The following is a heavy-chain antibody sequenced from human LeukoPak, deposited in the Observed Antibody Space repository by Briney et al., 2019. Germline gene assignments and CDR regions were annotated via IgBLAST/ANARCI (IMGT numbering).Heavy chain of an antibody. J-gene: IGHJ4*02. V-gene: IGHV4-31*03. CDR3: AAGQSRWYFDY. CDR1: GGSSSRGGYY. CDR2: IYYSGST. Sequence: SETLSLTCTVSGGSSSRGGYYWGWIRQHRGKGLERIGYIYYSGSTYYNPSLKSRVTISVDTSKNQFSLKLSSVTAADTAVYYCAAGQSRWYFDYWGQGTLVTVSS.